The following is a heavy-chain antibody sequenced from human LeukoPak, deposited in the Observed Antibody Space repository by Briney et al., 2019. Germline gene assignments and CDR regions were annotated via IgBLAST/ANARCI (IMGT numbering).Heavy chain of an antibody. J-gene: IGHJ4*02. Sequence: GGSLRLSCAASGFTFSDYYMSWLRQAPGKGLEWVSSISRGGNSIYYTDSVKGRFTISRDNAKNSLYLQMNSLRAEDMAIYYCARDQYLDYRGQGTLVTVSS. CDR1: GFTFSDYY. CDR2: ISRGGNSI. CDR3: ARDQYLDY. V-gene: IGHV3-11*01.